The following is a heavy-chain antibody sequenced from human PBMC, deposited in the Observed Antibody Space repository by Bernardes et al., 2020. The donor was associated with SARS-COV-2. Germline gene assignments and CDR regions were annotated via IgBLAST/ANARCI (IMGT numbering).Heavy chain of an antibody. CDR2: ISRSGSAT. D-gene: IGHD2-21*02. J-gene: IGHJ4*02. Sequence: GGSLRLSCAASGFSFSSYALSWVRQAPGKGLEWVSGISRSGSATHYDDSVEGRFTLSRDNYRNTLYLHMSSLRAEDTAVYYCAKDIFHPYCGGDCYTRGTPEVYCGQGTLVNVSS. V-gene: IGHV3-23*01. CDR1: GFSFSSYA. CDR3: AKDIFHPYCGGDCYTRGTPEVY.